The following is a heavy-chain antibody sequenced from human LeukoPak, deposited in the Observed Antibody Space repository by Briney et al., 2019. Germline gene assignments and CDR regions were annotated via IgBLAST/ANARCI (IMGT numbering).Heavy chain of an antibody. D-gene: IGHD1-1*01. J-gene: IGHJ4*02. CDR3: AKGPLEGY. CDR1: GFTFDHYA. Sequence: GGSLRLSCAASGFTFDHYAMHWVRQAPGKGLEWVAVITWNSGSIVYADSVKGRFTISRDNAKNSLYLQMNSLRAEATALYYCAKGPLEGYWGQGTLVTVSS. CDR2: ITWNSGSI. V-gene: IGHV3-9*01.